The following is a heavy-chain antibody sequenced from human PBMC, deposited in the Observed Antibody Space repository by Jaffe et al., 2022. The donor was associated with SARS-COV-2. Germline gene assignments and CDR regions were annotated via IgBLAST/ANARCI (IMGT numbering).Heavy chain of an antibody. J-gene: IGHJ4*02. Sequence: QVQLVESGGGVVQPGRSLRLSCAASGFTFSSYAMHWVRQAPGKGLEWVAVISYDGSNKYYADSVKGRFTISRDNSKNTLYLQMNSLRAEDTAVYYCARDPTTVTTGPLDYWGQGTLVTVSS. V-gene: IGHV3-30*04. CDR2: ISYDGSNK. D-gene: IGHD4-17*01. CDR1: GFTFSSYA. CDR3: ARDPTTVTTGPLDY.